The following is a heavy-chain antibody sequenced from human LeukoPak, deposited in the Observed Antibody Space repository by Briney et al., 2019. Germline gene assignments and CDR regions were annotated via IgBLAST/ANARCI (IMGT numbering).Heavy chain of an antibody. D-gene: IGHD6-19*01. CDR2: ISGSGGST. Sequence: GGSLRLSCAASGFTSSSYAMSWVRQAPGKGLEWVSAISGSGGSTYYADSVKGRFTISRDNSKNTLYLQMNSLRAEDTAVYYCAKGFYQVRSSGWSTFDYWGQGTLVTVSS. V-gene: IGHV3-23*01. J-gene: IGHJ4*02. CDR1: GFTSSSYA. CDR3: AKGFYQVRSSGWSTFDY.